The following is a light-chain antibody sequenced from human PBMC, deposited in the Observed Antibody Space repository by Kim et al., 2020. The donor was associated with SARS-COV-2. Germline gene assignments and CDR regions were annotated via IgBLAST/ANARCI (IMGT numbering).Light chain of an antibody. CDR1: SSNIGAGHH. Sequence: QRDTISCTGSSSNIGAGHHVHWYQHIPGTLPRLLIYGNINRPSGIPDRFSASKSGSSASLAITGLHADDEAEYFCQSYDTSLRGSVFGGGTKLTVL. CDR2: GNI. CDR3: QSYDTSLRGSV. J-gene: IGLJ2*01. V-gene: IGLV1-40*01.